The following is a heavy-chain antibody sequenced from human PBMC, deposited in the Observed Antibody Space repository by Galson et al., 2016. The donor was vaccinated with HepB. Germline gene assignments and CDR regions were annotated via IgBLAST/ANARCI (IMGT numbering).Heavy chain of an antibody. J-gene: IGHJ4*02. D-gene: IGHD2-2*01. CDR2: IYYSGAT. Sequence: IRQHPERGLEWIGNIYYSGATYYNPSLKSRVMISVETSKNQFSLNLTSVTAADTAVYYCARWDGFTAADYWGQGALVTVSS. V-gene: IGHV4-31*02. CDR3: ARWDGFTAADY.